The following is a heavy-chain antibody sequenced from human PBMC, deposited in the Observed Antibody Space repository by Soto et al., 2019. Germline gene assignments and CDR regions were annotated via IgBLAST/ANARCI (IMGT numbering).Heavy chain of an antibody. D-gene: IGHD3-16*01. CDR2: ISYDGTKT. CDR3: TRGDTSTWGDH. Sequence: QVQLAESGGGVVQPGTSLRLSCVASGFAFSTYSMHWVRQAPDKGLEWVAVISYDGTKTYYADSVRGRFSISRDNSKNTLFLQMSGLRNEDTAIYYCTRGDTSTWGDHWGQGTLLSVSS. V-gene: IGHV3-30-3*01. J-gene: IGHJ4*02. CDR1: GFAFSTYS.